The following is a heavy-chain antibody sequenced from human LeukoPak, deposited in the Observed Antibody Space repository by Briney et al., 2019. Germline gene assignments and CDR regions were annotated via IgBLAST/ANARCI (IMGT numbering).Heavy chain of an antibody. V-gene: IGHV1-18*01. J-gene: IGHJ4*02. Sequence: ASVKVSCKVSGYTFTSYGISWMRQAPGQGLEWMGWISAYNGNTNFAQKLQGRVTMTTDTSTTTAYMELRSLTSDDTAVYYCARDRALYSNSWYFFDYWGQGTLVTVSS. D-gene: IGHD6-13*01. CDR2: ISAYNGNT. CDR3: ARDRALYSNSWYFFDY. CDR1: GYTFTSYG.